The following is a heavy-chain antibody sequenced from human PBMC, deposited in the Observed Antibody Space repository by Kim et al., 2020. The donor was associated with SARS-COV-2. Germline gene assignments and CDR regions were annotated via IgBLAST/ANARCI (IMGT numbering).Heavy chain of an antibody. CDR2: IDPSDSYT. J-gene: IGHJ5*02. V-gene: IGHV5-10-1*01. CDR1: GYSFTSYW. D-gene: IGHD3-10*01. Sequence: GESLKISCKGSGYSFTSYWISWVRQMPGKGLEWMGRIDPSDSYTNYSPSFQGHVTISADKSISTAYLQWSSLKASDTAMYYCARHREAPLWFGETGFDPWGQGTLVTVSS. CDR3: ARHREAPLWFGETGFDP.